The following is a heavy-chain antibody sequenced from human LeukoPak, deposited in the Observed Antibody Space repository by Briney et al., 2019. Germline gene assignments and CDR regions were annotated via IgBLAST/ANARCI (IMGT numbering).Heavy chain of an antibody. V-gene: IGHV1-69*04. CDR2: IIPILGIA. CDR3: ARGGYSGSGGY. CDR1: GGTFSSYA. Sequence: SVKVSCKASGGTFSSYAISWVRQAPGQGLEWMGRIIPILGIANYAQKFQGRVTITADKSTSTAYMELSSLRSEDTAVYYCARGGYSGSGGYWGQGTLVTVSS. J-gene: IGHJ4*02. D-gene: IGHD3-10*01.